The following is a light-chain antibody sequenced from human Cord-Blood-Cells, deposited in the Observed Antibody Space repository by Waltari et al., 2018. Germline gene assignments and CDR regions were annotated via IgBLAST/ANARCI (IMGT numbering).Light chain of an antibody. CDR2: YKADSDK. Sequence: QAVLTQPASLSASPGASASLTCTLRSGINVGTYRIYWYQQKPGSPPQYLLRYKADSDKQQGSGVPSRFSGSKDASANAGILLISGLQSEDEADYYCMIWHSSAWVFGGGTKLTDL. J-gene: IGLJ3*02. V-gene: IGLV5-45*01. CDR3: MIWHSSAWV. CDR1: SGINVGTYR.